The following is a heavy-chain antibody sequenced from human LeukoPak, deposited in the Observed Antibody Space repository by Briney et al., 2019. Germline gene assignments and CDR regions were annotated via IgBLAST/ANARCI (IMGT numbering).Heavy chain of an antibody. V-gene: IGHV3-23*01. CDR2: ISGSGGST. D-gene: IGHD2-15*01. CDR1: GFTFSSYA. Sequence: GGSLRLSCAASGFTFSSYAMHWVRQAPGKGLEWVAAISGSGGSTYYADSVKGRFTISRDNSKNTLYVQMNSLRAEDTAVYYCAKDIVVVVTWAFDIWGQGTMVTVSS. J-gene: IGHJ3*02. CDR3: AKDIVVVVTWAFDI.